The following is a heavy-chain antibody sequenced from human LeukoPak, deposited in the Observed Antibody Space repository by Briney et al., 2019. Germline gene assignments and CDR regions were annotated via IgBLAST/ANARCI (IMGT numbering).Heavy chain of an antibody. Sequence: SETLSLTCTVSGGSISSYYWSWIRQPPGKGLEWIGYIYYSGSTNYNPSLKSRVTISVDTSKNQFSLKLSSVTAADTAVYYCARVTQNYDILTGYDPYYFDYWGQGTLVTVSS. D-gene: IGHD3-9*01. CDR3: ARVTQNYDILTGYDPYYFDY. CDR2: IYYSGST. J-gene: IGHJ4*02. CDR1: GGSISSYY. V-gene: IGHV4-59*01.